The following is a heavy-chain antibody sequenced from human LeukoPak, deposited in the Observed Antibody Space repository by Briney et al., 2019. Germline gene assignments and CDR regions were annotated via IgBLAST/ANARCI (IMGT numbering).Heavy chain of an antibody. CDR2: IYYSGST. CDR1: GGSISSYY. D-gene: IGHD5-24*01. V-gene: IGHV4-59*08. J-gene: IGHJ4*02. Sequence: PSETLSLTCTVSGGSISSYYWSWIRQPPGKGLECIGYIYYSGSTNYNPSLKSRVTISVDTSKNQFSLKLSSVTAADTAVYYCARGRDGFLFDYWGQGTLVTVSS. CDR3: ARGRDGFLFDY.